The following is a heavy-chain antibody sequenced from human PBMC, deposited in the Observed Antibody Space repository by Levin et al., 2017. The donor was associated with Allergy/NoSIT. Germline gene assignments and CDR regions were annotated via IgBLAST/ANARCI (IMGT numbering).Heavy chain of an antibody. Sequence: ASVKVSCKASGYTFTSYGISWVRQAPGQGLEWMGWISAYNGNTNYVQKLQGRVTMTTDTSTSTAYMELRSLRSDDTAVYYCARGGALVLTGYYGTEFFQHWGQGTLVTVSS. CDR2: ISAYNGNT. D-gene: IGHD3-9*01. J-gene: IGHJ1*01. V-gene: IGHV1-18*01. CDR3: ARGGALVLTGYYGTEFFQH. CDR1: GYTFTSYG.